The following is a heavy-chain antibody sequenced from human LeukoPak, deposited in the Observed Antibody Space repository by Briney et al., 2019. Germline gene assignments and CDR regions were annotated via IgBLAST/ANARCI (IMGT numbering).Heavy chain of an antibody. J-gene: IGHJ4*02. CDR1: GFTFSSYW. Sequence: GGSLRLSCAASGFTFSSYWMHWVRQAPGKGLVWVSRINTDGSSTSYADSVKGRSTISRDDSKNTLYLQMNSLRVEDTAVYYCARERNLDIAVAGTIFDYWGPGTLVTVSS. D-gene: IGHD6-19*01. CDR2: INTDGSST. V-gene: IGHV3-74*01. CDR3: ARERNLDIAVAGTIFDY.